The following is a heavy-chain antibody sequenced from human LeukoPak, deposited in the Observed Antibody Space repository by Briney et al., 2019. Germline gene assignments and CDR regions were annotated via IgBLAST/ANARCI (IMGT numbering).Heavy chain of an antibody. V-gene: IGHV3-66*02. D-gene: IGHD2-2*01. CDR2: IYSGGST. CDR1: GFTVSSNY. J-gene: IGHJ4*02. Sequence: GGSLRLSCAASGFTVSSNYMSWVRQAPGKGLEWVSVIYSGGSTYYADSVKGRFTISRDNSKNTLYLQMNSLRAKDTAVYYCARDPVRYCSSTSCHGSGDYWGQGTLVTVSS. CDR3: ARDPVRYCSSTSCHGSGDY.